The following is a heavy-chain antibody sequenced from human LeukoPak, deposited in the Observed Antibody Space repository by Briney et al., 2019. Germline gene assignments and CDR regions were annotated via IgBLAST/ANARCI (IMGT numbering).Heavy chain of an antibody. D-gene: IGHD3-22*01. CDR1: GFSLSSYN. CDR2: ISTSSSTI. Sequence: GGSLRLCCAASGFSLSSYNMNWVRQAPGKGLEWVSYISTSSSTIYYADSVKGRFTISRDNAKNSVYLQMNSLRDEDTAVYYCARRDYYDSSGHRFFDLWGRGTLVTASS. V-gene: IGHV3-48*02. J-gene: IGHJ2*01. CDR3: ARRDYYDSSGHRFFDL.